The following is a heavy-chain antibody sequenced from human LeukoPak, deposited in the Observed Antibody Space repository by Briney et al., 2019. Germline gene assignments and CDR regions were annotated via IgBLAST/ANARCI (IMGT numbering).Heavy chain of an antibody. CDR3: ARARYCGGDCYFWASSYYYYMDV. Sequence: GGSLRLSCAASGFTFSSYGMHWVRQAPGKGLEWVAVIWYDGSNKYYADSVKGRFTISRDNSKNTLYLQMNSLRAEDTAVYYCARARYCGGDCYFWASSYYYYMDVWGKGTTVTVSS. V-gene: IGHV3-33*01. J-gene: IGHJ6*03. CDR1: GFTFSSYG. D-gene: IGHD2-21*02. CDR2: IWYDGSNK.